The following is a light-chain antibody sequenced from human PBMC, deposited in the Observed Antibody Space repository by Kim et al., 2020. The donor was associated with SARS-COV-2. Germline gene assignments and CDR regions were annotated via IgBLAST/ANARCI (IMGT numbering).Light chain of an antibody. CDR3: SSYRSSSTYV. V-gene: IGLV2-14*04. J-gene: IGLJ1*01. Sequence: GQSITISCTGTSSDVGGHNYVSWYKQYPGKAPKVMIYDVSKRPSGVSNRFSGSKSGNTASLTISGLQAEDEADYYCSSYRSSSTYVFGTGTKVTVL. CDR2: DVS. CDR1: SSDVGGHNY.